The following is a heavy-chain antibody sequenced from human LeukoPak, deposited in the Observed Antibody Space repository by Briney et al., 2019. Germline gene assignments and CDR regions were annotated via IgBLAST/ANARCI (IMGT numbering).Heavy chain of an antibody. CDR3: AKTPYYYDSSGFDP. CDR1: GFTFSSYA. D-gene: IGHD3-22*01. Sequence: GGSLRLSCAASGFTFSSYAMSWVRQAPGKGLEWVSAISGSGGSTYYADSVKGRFTISRDNSKNTLYLQMNSLRAEDTAIYYCAKTPYYYDSSGFDPWGQGTLVTVSS. CDR2: ISGSGGST. J-gene: IGHJ5*02. V-gene: IGHV3-23*01.